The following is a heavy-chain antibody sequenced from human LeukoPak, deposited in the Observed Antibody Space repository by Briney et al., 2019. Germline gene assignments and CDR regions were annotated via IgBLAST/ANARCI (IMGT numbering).Heavy chain of an antibody. V-gene: IGHV3-30*03. J-gene: IGHJ3*02. CDR1: GFTFSSYG. CDR3: ARGRLNAFDI. Sequence: PGGSLRLSCAASGFTFSSYGMHWVRQAPGKGLEWVAVISYDGSNKYYADSVKGRFSISRDNAKNSLYLQMNSLRVEDTAVYYCARGRLNAFDIWGQGTMVTVSS. D-gene: IGHD3-10*01. CDR2: ISYDGSNK.